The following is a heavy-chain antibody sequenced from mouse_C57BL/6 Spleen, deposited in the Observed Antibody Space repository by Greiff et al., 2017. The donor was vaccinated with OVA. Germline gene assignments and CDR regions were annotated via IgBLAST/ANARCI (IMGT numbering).Heavy chain of an antibody. Sequence: EVQLQQSGAELVRPGASVKLSCTASGFNIKDYYMHWVKQRPEQGLEWIGRIDPEDGDTEYAPKFQGKATMTADTSSNTAYLQLSSLTSEDTAVYYCTTGPSRAWFAYWGQGTLVTVSA. CDR1: GFNIKDYY. D-gene: IGHD3-1*01. CDR3: TTGPSRAWFAY. J-gene: IGHJ3*01. V-gene: IGHV14-1*01. CDR2: IDPEDGDT.